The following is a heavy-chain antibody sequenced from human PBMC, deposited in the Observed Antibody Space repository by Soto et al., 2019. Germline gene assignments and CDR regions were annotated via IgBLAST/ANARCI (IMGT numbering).Heavy chain of an antibody. CDR1: GYTFTSYY. CDR2: INPSGGST. D-gene: IGHD6-19*01. J-gene: IGHJ4*02. V-gene: IGHV1-46*01. CDR3: ARDEGAYSSGSPAAY. Sequence: GASVKVSCKASGYTFTSYYMHWVRQAPGQGLEWMGIINPSGGSTSYAQKFQGRVTMTRDTSTSTVYMELSSLRSEDTAVYYCARDEGAYSSGSPAAYWGQGTLVTVSS.